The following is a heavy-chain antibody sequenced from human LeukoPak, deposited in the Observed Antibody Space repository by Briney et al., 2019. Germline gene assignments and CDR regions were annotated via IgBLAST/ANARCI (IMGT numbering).Heavy chain of an antibody. D-gene: IGHD2-2*02. CDR1: GYTFTGYS. Sequence: GASVTVSCKASGYTFTGYSMHWVRQAPGQGLEWMGWINSNTGDTNYAQKFQGRVTMTGDTSISTAYLELSRLNSDDTAVYYCARGHYTNYYMDVWGKGTTVTVSS. V-gene: IGHV1-2*02. CDR2: INSNTGDT. CDR3: ARGHYTNYYMDV. J-gene: IGHJ6*03.